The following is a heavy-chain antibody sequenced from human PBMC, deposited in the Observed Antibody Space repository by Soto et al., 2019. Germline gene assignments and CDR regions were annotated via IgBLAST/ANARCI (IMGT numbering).Heavy chain of an antibody. J-gene: IGHJ6*02. D-gene: IGHD5-12*01. CDR1: VFTFISFG. CDR3: AKNTVGLSRYYYYGMDV. V-gene: IGHV3-30*18. CDR2: MAYDGSNE. Sequence: PGGSLRLSCAASVFTFISFGIHWVRQAPGKGLKWVAVMAYDGSNEYYADSVRGRFTISRDNSKSTVYLQMNSLRPEDTAVYYCAKNTVGLSRYYYYGMDVWGQGTTVTVSS.